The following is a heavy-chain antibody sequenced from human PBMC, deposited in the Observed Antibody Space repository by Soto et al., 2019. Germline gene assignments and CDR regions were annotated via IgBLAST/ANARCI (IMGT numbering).Heavy chain of an antibody. CDR3: AKSGFADLEY. Sequence: EVKLLESGGGLVQPGGSLRLSCAASGFAFSTYAMTWVRQAPGKGLEWVSTVSGGGVHTYYADSVRGRSTVSRDASKNTLYLHMDSLRPEDTAVYYCAKSGFADLEYWGQGALVTVSS. CDR2: VSGGGVHT. CDR1: GFAFSTYA. J-gene: IGHJ4*02. V-gene: IGHV3-23*01. D-gene: IGHD1-26*01.